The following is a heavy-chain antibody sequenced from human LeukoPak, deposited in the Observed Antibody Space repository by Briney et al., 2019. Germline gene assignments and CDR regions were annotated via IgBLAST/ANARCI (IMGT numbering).Heavy chain of an antibody. CDR3: AKDGDYDFWSGYLWKFDY. D-gene: IGHD3-3*01. CDR2: ISGSGGST. Sequence: GGSLRLSCAASGFTFSSYAMSWVRQAPGKGLEWFSPISGSGGSTYYADSVKGRFTISRDNSKNTLYLQMNSLRAEDTAVYYCAKDGDYDFWSGYLWKFDYWGQGTLVTVSS. CDR1: GFTFSSYA. J-gene: IGHJ4*02. V-gene: IGHV3-23*01.